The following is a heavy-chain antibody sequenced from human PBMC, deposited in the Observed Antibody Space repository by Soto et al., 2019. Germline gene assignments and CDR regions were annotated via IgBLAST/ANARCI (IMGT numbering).Heavy chain of an antibody. CDR2: IYWDDDK. Sequence: QITLNESGPTVVKPTETLTLTCTFSGFSLTTSGVGVGWVRQSPGKAPGWLAFIYWDDDKRYSTSLKSRLTITKDTSQNQVVLTMANVDPADTATYYCAHRVLRAVFGLVTTTAIYFDFWGQGTPVVVSS. D-gene: IGHD3-3*01. J-gene: IGHJ4*02. V-gene: IGHV2-5*02. CDR1: GFSLTTSGVG. CDR3: AHRVLRAVFGLVTTTAIYFDF.